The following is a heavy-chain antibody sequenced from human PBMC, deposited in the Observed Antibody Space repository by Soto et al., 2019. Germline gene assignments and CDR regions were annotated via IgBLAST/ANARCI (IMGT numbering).Heavy chain of an antibody. V-gene: IGHV4-34*01. J-gene: IGHJ4*02. CDR1: GGSFSAYY. CDR2: INHSGST. CDR3: ARSVAGNDY. Sequence: PSETLSLTCAVYGGSFSAYYWSWIRQPPGKGLEWIGEINHSGSTNYNPSLKSRVTISVDTSKNQLSLKLSSVTAADTAVYYCARSVAGNDYWGQGTLVTVSS. D-gene: IGHD6-19*01.